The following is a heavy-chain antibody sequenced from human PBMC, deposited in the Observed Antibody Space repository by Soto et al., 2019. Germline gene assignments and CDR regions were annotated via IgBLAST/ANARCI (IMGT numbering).Heavy chain of an antibody. CDR1: GFTFSDFS. CDR3: ARDPVPYSSSSEGGDY. Sequence: PGGSLRLSCAASGFTFSDFSMTWVRQAPGKGLEWVSSISSSGSTIYYADSVKGRFTISRDNAKNSLYLQMNSLRAEDTAVYYCARDPVPYSSSSEGGDYWGQGTLVTVSS. V-gene: IGHV3-48*04. CDR2: ISSSGSTI. J-gene: IGHJ4*02. D-gene: IGHD6-6*01.